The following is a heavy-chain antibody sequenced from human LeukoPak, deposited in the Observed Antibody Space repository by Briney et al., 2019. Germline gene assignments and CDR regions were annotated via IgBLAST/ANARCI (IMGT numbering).Heavy chain of an antibody. V-gene: IGHV3-66*01. CDR3: ARDQGATVTTPGAFDI. D-gene: IGHD4-17*01. J-gene: IGHJ3*02. Sequence: TGGSLRLSCAASGFTVSSNYMSWVRQAPGKGLEWVSVIYSGGSTYYADSVKGRFTISRDNSKNTLYLQMNSLRAEDTAVYYCARDQGATVTTPGAFDIWGQGTMVTVSS. CDR1: GFTVSSNY. CDR2: IYSGGST.